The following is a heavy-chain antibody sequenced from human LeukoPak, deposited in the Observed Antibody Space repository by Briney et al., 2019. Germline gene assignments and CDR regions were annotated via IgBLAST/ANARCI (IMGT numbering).Heavy chain of an antibody. CDR3: ARMTDRLLWFGELFLDY. V-gene: IGHV4-38-2*02. CDR2: IHHSGST. CDR1: DYSIRSGYY. Sequence: PSETLSLTCTVSDYSIRSGYYWGWIRQPPGKGPEWIGSIHHSGSTNYNPSLKSRVTISVDTSKNQFSLKLSSVTAADTAVYYCARMTDRLLWFGELFLDYWGQGTLVTVSS. J-gene: IGHJ4*02. D-gene: IGHD3-10*01.